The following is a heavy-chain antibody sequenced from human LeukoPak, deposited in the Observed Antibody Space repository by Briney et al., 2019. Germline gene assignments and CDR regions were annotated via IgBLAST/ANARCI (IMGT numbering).Heavy chain of an antibody. J-gene: IGHJ3*02. V-gene: IGHV3-30*03. CDR1: GFTFSSYG. CDR2: ISYDGSNK. D-gene: IGHD5-24*01. CDR3: ARDRDGYNSNAFDI. Sequence: GGSLRLSCAASGFTFSSYGMHWVRQAPGKGLEWVAVISYDGSNKYYADSVKGRFTISRDNSKNTLYLQMNSLRAEDTAVYYCARDRDGYNSNAFDIWGQGTMVTVSS.